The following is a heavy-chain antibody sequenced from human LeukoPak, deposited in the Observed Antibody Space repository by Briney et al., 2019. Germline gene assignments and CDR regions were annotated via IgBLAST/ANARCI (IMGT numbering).Heavy chain of an antibody. V-gene: IGHV4-39*07. J-gene: IGHJ4*02. D-gene: IGHD1-26*01. CDR2: IYYSGST. CDR1: GGSITSSRRY. CDR3: TRAGGSGSYSLFDY. Sequence: PSETLSLTCTVSGGSITSSRRYWGWIRQPPGKGLEWIGSIYYSGSTYSNPSLKSRVTISVDTSKNQFSLKLFSVTAADTAVYYCTRAGGSGSYSLFDYWGLGTLVTVSS.